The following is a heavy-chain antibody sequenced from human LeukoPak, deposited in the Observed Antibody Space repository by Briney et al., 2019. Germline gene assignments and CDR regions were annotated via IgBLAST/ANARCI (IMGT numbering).Heavy chain of an antibody. CDR3: ARDGDGTLDY. Sequence: PSETLSLTCTVSGGSISSYYWSWIRQPPGKELEWIGYIYYSGSTNYNPSLKSRVTISVDTSKNQFSLKLSSVTAADTAVYYCARDGDGTLDYWGQGTLVTVSS. CDR2: IYYSGST. J-gene: IGHJ4*02. D-gene: IGHD2-21*01. V-gene: IGHV4-59*01. CDR1: GGSISSYY.